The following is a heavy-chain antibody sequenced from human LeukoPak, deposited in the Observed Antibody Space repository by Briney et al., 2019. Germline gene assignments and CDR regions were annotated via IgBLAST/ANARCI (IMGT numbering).Heavy chain of an antibody. CDR1: GGTFSSYA. V-gene: IGHV1-69*13. J-gene: IGHJ5*02. CDR3: ASGHSSGWYEWDKNWFDP. Sequence: ASVKVSCKASGGTFSSYAISWVRQAPGQGLEWMGGIIPIFGTANYAQKFQGRVTITADESTSTAYMELSSLRSEDTAVYYCASGHSSGWYEWDKNWFDPWGQGTLVTVSS. CDR2: IIPIFGTA. D-gene: IGHD6-19*01.